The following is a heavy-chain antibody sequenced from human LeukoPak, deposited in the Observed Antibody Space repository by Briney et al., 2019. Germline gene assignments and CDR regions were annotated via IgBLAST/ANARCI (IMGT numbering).Heavy chain of an antibody. J-gene: IGHJ4*02. CDR3: ARGSGWCSSYTCYHFDY. V-gene: IGHV4-59*01. CDR2: IYHTGTT. D-gene: IGHD2-21*01. CDR1: GGSMISYY. Sequence: SETLSLTCSVSGGSMISYYWSGSRQPPGKGLEWIASIYHTGTTRYNPSLKSRISVSVNTSTTQLSLKLSSVTAADTAVYYCARGSGWCSSYTCYHFDYWGQGRLVAVSS.